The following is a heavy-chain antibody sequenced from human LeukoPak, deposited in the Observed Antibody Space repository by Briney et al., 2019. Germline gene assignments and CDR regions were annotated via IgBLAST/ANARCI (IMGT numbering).Heavy chain of an antibody. V-gene: IGHV3-30*19. CDR2: ISYDGSNK. CDR1: GFTFSSYG. CDR3: AREWFGELRRFDY. Sequence: GGSLRLSCAASGFTFSSYGMHWVRQAPGKGLEWVAVISYDGSNKYYADSVKGRFTISRDNSKNTLYLQMNSLRAEDTAVYYCAREWFGELRRFDYWGQGTLVTVSS. D-gene: IGHD3-10*01. J-gene: IGHJ4*02.